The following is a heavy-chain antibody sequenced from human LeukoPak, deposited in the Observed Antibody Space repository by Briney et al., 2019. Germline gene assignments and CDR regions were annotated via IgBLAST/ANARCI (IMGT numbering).Heavy chain of an antibody. V-gene: IGHV3-7*01. CDR2: IKQDGSEK. Sequence: GGSLRLSCAASGFTFSSYWMSWVRQAPGKGLEWVANIKQDGSEKYYVDSVKGRFTISRDNAKNSLYLQMNSLRAGDTAVYYCARCRGSSTAGKFGYWGQGTLVTVSS. D-gene: IGHD1-26*01. CDR3: ARCRGSSTAGKFGY. CDR1: GFTFSSYW. J-gene: IGHJ4*02.